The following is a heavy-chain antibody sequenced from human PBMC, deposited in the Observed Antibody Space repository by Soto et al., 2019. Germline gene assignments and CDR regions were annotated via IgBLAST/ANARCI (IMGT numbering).Heavy chain of an antibody. V-gene: IGHV1-69*02. CDR3: ASIAAAGTYYYGMDV. J-gene: IGHJ6*02. CDR1: GGTFSSYT. CDR2: IIPILGIA. D-gene: IGHD6-13*01. Sequence: QVQLVQSGAEVKKPGSSVKVSCKASGGTFSSYTISWVRQAPGQGLEWMGRIIPILGIANYAQKFQGRVTITADKSTSTAYMELSSLRSEDTAVYYCASIAAAGTYYYGMDVWGQGTTVTVSS.